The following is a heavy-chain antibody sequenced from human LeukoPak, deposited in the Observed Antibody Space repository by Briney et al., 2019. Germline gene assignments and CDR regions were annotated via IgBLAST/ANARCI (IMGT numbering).Heavy chain of an antibody. CDR1: GFTFSSYW. J-gene: IGHJ4*02. CDR3: AKDDYGDLYFDY. Sequence: PGGSLRLSCAASGFTFSSYWMGWVRQAPGKGLEWVANIKQDGSEKYYVDSVKGRFTISRDNAKSSLYLQMNSLRAEDTAVYYCAKDDYGDLYFDYWGQGTLVTVSS. V-gene: IGHV3-7*01. D-gene: IGHD4-17*01. CDR2: IKQDGSEK.